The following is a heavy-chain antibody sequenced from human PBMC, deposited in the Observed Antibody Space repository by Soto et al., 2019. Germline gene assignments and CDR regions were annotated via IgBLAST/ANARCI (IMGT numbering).Heavy chain of an antibody. V-gene: IGHV3-7*03. Sequence: LRLSCAASGFTFSSYWMSWVRQAPGKGLEWVANIKQDGSEKYYVDSVKGRFTISRDNAKNSLYLQMNSLRAEDTAVYYCAGGDSSGWYDGAFDIWGQGTMVTVSS. J-gene: IGHJ3*02. CDR1: GFTFSSYW. D-gene: IGHD6-19*01. CDR2: IKQDGSEK. CDR3: AGGDSSGWYDGAFDI.